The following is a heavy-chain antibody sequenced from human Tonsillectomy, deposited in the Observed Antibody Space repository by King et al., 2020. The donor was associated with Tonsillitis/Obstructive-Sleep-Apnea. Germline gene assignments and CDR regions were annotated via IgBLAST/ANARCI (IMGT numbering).Heavy chain of an antibody. CDR2: ISGSGGST. J-gene: IGHJ4*02. V-gene: IGHV3-23*04. Sequence: VQLVESGGGLVQPGESLRLSCATSGFTFSNSAMRWVRQAPETGLEWVSAISGSGGSTYYAESVKGRFTISRDNSKNTLYLDMNTLRAEDTAVYYCAKAPTALPALFDYWGQGTLVTVSS. CDR3: AKAPTALPALFDY. CDR1: GFTFSNSA. D-gene: IGHD2-2*01.